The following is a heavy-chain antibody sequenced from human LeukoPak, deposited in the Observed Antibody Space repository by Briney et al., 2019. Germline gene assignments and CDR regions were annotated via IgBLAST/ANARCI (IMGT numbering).Heavy chain of an antibody. CDR1: GYTFTNYG. J-gene: IGHJ6*02. D-gene: IGHD3-10*01. V-gene: IGHV1-18*04. CDR3: ARTGPDYYGSGSYPLHYYGMDF. Sequence: ASVNVSCTASGYTFTNYGISWVRQAPGQGLEWMMWVNVYNWKREYAQKFQGRVTLTTDTSTTTAYMELRSLRFDDTAVYYCARTGPDYYGSGSYPLHYYGMDFWGQGTTVTVAS. CDR2: VNVYNWKR.